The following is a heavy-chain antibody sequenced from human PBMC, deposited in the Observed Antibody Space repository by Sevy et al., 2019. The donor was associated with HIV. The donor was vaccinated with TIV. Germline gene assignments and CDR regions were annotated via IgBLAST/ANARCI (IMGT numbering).Heavy chain of an antibody. CDR2: IWYDGSNK. V-gene: IGHV3-33*01. CDR3: AMNYYDSSGSSFFFDY. D-gene: IGHD3-22*01. CDR1: GFTFSSYG. Sequence: GESLKISCAASGFTFSSYGMHWVHQAPGKGLEWVAVIWYDGSNKYYADSVKGRFTISRDNSKNTLYLQMNSLRAEDTAVYYCAMNYYDSSGSSFFFDYWGQGTLVTVSS. J-gene: IGHJ4*02.